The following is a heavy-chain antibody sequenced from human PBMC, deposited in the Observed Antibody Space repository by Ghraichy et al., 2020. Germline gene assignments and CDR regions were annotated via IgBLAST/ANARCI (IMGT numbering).Heavy chain of an antibody. Sequence: SCAASGFTVSSNYMSWVRQAPGKGLEWVSVIYSGGSTYYADSVKGRFTISRHNSKNTLYLQMNSLRAEDTAVYYCARDKTAVAGRDYYYYGMDVWGQGTTVTVSS. D-gene: IGHD6-19*01. CDR1: GFTVSSNY. J-gene: IGHJ6*02. CDR3: ARDKTAVAGRDYYYYGMDV. V-gene: IGHV3-53*04. CDR2: IYSGGST.